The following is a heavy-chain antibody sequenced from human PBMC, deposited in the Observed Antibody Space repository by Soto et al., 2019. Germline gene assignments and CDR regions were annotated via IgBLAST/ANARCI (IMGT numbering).Heavy chain of an antibody. CDR1: GGTFSSYA. Sequence: SVKVSCKASGGTFSSYAISWVRQAPGQGLEWMGGIIPIFGTANYARKFQGRVTITADESTSTAYMELSSLRSEDTAVYYCARGVFGVVPYYFDYWGQGTLVTVSS. CDR3: ARGVFGVVPYYFDY. D-gene: IGHD3-3*01. CDR2: IIPIFGTA. J-gene: IGHJ4*02. V-gene: IGHV1-69*13.